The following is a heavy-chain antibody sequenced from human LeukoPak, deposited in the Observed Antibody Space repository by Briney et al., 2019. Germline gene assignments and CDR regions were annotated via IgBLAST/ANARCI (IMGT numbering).Heavy chain of an antibody. J-gene: IGHJ6*02. CDR3: AKAKGWRYHDFWSGYPLGMDV. CDR1: GFTFSSYA. Sequence: GGSLRLSCAASGFTFSSYAMSWVRQAPGKGLEWVSAISGSGGSTYYADSVKGRFTISRDNSKNTLYLQMNSLRAEDTAVYYCAKAKGWRYHDFWSGYPLGMDVWGQGTPVTVSS. D-gene: IGHD3-3*01. V-gene: IGHV3-23*01. CDR2: ISGSGGST.